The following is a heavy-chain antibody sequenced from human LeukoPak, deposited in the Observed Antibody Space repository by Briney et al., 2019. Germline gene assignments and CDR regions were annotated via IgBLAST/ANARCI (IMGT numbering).Heavy chain of an antibody. J-gene: IGHJ4*02. V-gene: IGHV1-2*06. D-gene: IGHD3-22*01. CDR3: ARVSGYYSLLFDY. CDR1: GYTFTGYY. Sequence: ASVKVSCKASGYTFTGYYMHWVRQAPGQGLEWMGRINPNSGDTNYAQKFQGRVTMTTDTSTSTAYMELRSLRSDDTAVYYCARVSGYYSLLFDYWGQGTLVTVSS. CDR2: INPNSGDT.